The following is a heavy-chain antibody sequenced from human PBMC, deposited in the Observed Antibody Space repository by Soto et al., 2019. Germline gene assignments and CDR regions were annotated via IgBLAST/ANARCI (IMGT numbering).Heavy chain of an antibody. D-gene: IGHD4-17*01. CDR3: ARRYGDYRDPHYFDY. CDR2: IYYSGST. CDR1: GGSISSYY. V-gene: IGHV4-59*01. J-gene: IGHJ4*02. Sequence: PSETLSLTCTVSGGSISSYYWSWIRQPPGKGLEWIGYIYYSGSTNYNPSLKSRVTISVDTSKNQFSLKLSSVTAADTAVYYCARRYGDYRDPHYFDYWGQGTLVTVSS.